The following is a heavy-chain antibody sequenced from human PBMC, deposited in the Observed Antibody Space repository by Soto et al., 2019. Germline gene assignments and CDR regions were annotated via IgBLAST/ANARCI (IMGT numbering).Heavy chain of an antibody. D-gene: IGHD1-26*01. CDR1: GGSISSGDYF. J-gene: IGHJ3*02. CDR3: ARDGRIVGSTWGAFDI. CDR2: IYYSGST. V-gene: IGHV4-30-4*01. Sequence: QVQLQESGPGLVKPSQTLSLTCTVSGGSISSGDYFWSWIRQPPGNGLEWIGYIYYSGSTYYNPSLKSPFTISIDTSKNQFSLKLSSVTAADTAVYYCARDGRIVGSTWGAFDIWGQGTMVTVSS.